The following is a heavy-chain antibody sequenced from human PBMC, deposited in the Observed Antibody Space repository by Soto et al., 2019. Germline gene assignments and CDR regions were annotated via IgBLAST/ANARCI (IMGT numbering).Heavy chain of an antibody. CDR1: GYTFPDYG. V-gene: IGHV1-18*01. D-gene: IGHD3-22*01. CDR2: INTYNGNT. J-gene: IGHJ1*01. CDR3: ARDRDDSSWSTAENFQH. Sequence: GASVKVSCKASGYTFPDYGIHWVRQAPGQGLEWMGWINTYNGNTYYIQNLQGRVTMTRDTSTSTAYMDLRSLRFDDTALYYCARDRDDSSWSTAENFQHWGQGTLVTVSS.